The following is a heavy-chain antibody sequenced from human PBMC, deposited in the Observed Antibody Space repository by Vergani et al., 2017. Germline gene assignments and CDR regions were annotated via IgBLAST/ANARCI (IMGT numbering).Heavy chain of an antibody. Sequence: EVQLLESGGGLVQPGGSLRLSCEASGFSFPGYAMSWVRQAPGKGLEWVSSVSGSSATPYYADSVKGRFIISRDNSKNTLILQMNGLRAEDTAVYYCARDRGCATISCYFSGAFDYLGLGTLVSVSS. J-gene: IGHJ4*02. CDR3: ARDRGCATISCYFSGAFDY. CDR2: VSGSSATP. D-gene: IGHD2-2*01. CDR1: GFSFPGYA. V-gene: IGHV3-23*01.